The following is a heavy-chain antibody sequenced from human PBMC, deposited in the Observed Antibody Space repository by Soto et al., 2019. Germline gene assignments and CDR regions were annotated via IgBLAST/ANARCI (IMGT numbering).Heavy chain of an antibody. J-gene: IGHJ4*02. Sequence: PSETLSLTCAVYGGSFSGYYWSWIRQPPGKGLEWIAKIYFSGSTNYNPSLKSRVTISVDTSKNQFSLKLSSVTAADTAVYYCARSPSGTYGRYYFDYWGQGTLVTVSS. CDR1: GGSFSGYY. CDR3: ARSPSGTYGRYYFDY. CDR2: IYFSGST. D-gene: IGHD1-26*01. V-gene: IGHV4-59*01.